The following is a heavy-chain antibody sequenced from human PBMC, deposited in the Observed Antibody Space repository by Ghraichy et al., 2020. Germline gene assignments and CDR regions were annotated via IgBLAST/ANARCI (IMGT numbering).Heavy chain of an antibody. CDR1: GFTFSDYY. D-gene: IGHD3-3*01. Sequence: GESLNISCAASGFTFSDYYMSWIRQAPGKGLEWVSYISSSGSTIYYADSVKGRFTISRDNAKNSLYLQMNSLRAEDTAVYYCARVRLGWSAFDIWGQGTMVTVSS. V-gene: IGHV3-11*01. CDR3: ARVRLGWSAFDI. CDR2: ISSSGSTI. J-gene: IGHJ3*02.